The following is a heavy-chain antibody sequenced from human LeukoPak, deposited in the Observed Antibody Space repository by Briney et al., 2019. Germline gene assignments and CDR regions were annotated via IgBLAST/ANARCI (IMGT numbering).Heavy chain of an antibody. CDR2: ISSGSIEI. V-gene: IGHV3-21*01. Sequence: PGGSLRLSCAASEFTFSSYRMDWVRQAPGKGLEWVASISSGSIEIYYADAVKGRFTISRDNAKNSLYPQMSSLRGEDTAVYYCARGGYSHYDYWGPGTLVTVSS. CDR1: EFTFSSYR. D-gene: IGHD6-13*01. J-gene: IGHJ4*02. CDR3: ARGGYSHYDY.